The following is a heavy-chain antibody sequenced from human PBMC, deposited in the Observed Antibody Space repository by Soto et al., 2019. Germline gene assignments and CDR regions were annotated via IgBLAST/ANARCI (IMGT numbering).Heavy chain of an antibody. D-gene: IGHD3-22*01. CDR1: GFTFSSYS. Sequence: GGSLRLSCAASGFTFSSYSMNWVRQAPGKGLEWVSSISSSSSYIYYADSVKGRFTISRDNAKNSLYLQMNGLRAEDTAVYYCAGRIDYYDSSGYYYDWFDPWGQGTLVTVSS. J-gene: IGHJ5*02. V-gene: IGHV3-21*01. CDR3: AGRIDYYDSSGYYYDWFDP. CDR2: ISSSSSYI.